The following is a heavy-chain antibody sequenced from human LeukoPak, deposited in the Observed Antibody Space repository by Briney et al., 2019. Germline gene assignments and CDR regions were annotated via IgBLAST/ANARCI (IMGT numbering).Heavy chain of an antibody. V-gene: IGHV1-18*01. CDR3: ARSKKYSYGPDDAFDI. D-gene: IGHD5-18*01. Sequence: GASVKVSCKASGYTFTSYGISWVRQAPGQGLEWMGWISAYNGNTNYAQKLQGRVTMTTDTSTSTAYMELRSLRSGDTAVYYCARSKKYSYGPDDAFDIWGQGTMVTVSS. J-gene: IGHJ3*02. CDR2: ISAYNGNT. CDR1: GYTFTSYG.